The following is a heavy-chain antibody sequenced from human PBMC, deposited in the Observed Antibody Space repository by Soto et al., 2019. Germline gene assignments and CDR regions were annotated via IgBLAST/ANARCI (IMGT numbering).Heavy chain of an antibody. CDR2: MNPNSGNT. Sequence: ASVKVSCKASGYTFTSYDINWVRQATGQGLEWMGWMNPNSGNTGYARELHGRVTITRDMSTSAAYMELSSLRSEDTAIYYCAARSGHYTSYYYLDVWGEGTTVTVSS. CDR1: GYTFTSYD. CDR3: AARSGHYTSYYYLDV. V-gene: IGHV1-8*01. J-gene: IGHJ6*03. D-gene: IGHD3-3*01.